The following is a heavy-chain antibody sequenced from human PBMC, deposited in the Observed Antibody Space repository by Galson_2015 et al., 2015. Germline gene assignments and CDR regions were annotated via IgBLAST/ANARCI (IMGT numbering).Heavy chain of an antibody. CDR2: IYSGGDT. V-gene: IGHV3-53*01. D-gene: IGHD5-12*01. CDR3: TRGRDY. CDR1: GFTATTNY. Sequence: SLRLSCAASGFTATTNYMSWVRQAPGKGLEWVSTIYSGGDTHYADSVKGRFTISRDNSKNTLYLQMNSLRGGDTAVYYCTRGRDYWGQGILVIVSS. J-gene: IGHJ4*02.